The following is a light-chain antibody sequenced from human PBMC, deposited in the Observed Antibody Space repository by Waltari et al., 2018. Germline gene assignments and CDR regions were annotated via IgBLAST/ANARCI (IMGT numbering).Light chain of an antibody. CDR2: DAS. J-gene: IGKJ4*01. Sequence: VLFTHSPATLSLAAGEGATLSCRARQNINTFLAWYQQKPGQAPRLLIYDASNRATGVPVRFSGGGSGTDFTLTISSLEPEDFAVYYCQQRAVWPPNFGGGTKVEIK. CDR3: QQRAVWPPN. V-gene: IGKV3-11*01. CDR1: QNINTF.